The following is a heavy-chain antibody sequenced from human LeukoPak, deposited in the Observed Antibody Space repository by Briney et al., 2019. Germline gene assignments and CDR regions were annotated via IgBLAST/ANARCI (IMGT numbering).Heavy chain of an antibody. V-gene: IGHV3-64*05. CDR2: ISVNGGST. Sequence: GGSLRLSCSTFGFTFRGFAMHGAPRARGKGLEYFSAISVNGGSTYYADSVKGRFAISRGNSKNTLYFQMSSLRTEDTAVYYCVKDAGDFGVVFKRRKYYFDSWGQGALVTVSS. J-gene: IGHJ4*02. CDR3: VKDAGDFGVVFKRRKYYFDS. D-gene: IGHD3-3*01. CDR1: GFTFRGFA.